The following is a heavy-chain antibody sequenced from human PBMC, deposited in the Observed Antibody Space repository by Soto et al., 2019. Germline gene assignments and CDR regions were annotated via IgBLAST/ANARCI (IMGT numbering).Heavy chain of an antibody. CDR1: SGSISGYY. CDR2: IYYNGNT. D-gene: IGHD3-10*01. Sequence: QVQLQESSPEMVKPSETLSLTCTVSSGSISGYYWSWIRQPPGKGLEWIGYIYYNGNTNYNPPLQRQVTTSVDTCKNHFSLALSCVTTADTAVYYCASESPMVREVTASRYFQHWGQGTLVAVTT. CDR3: ASESPMVREVTASRYFQH. J-gene: IGHJ1*01. V-gene: IGHV4-59*01.